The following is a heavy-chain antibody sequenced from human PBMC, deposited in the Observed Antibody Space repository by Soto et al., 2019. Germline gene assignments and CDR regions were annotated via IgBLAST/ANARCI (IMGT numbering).Heavy chain of an antibody. J-gene: IGHJ4*02. CDR1: GGSISSGGYY. CDR3: AGRHYYDSTDDY. D-gene: IGHD3-22*01. CDR2: IYYSGST. Sequence: QVQLQESGPGLVKPSQTLSLTCTVSGGSISSGGYYWSWIRQHPGKGLEWIGYIYYSGSTYYNPSLTSRVTLSVDPSQTQFSLKLSSVTAADTAVYYCAGRHYYDSTDDYWGQGTLVTVSS. V-gene: IGHV4-31*03.